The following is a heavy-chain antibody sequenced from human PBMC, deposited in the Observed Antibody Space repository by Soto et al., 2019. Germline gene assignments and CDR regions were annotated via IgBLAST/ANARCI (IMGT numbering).Heavy chain of an antibody. J-gene: IGHJ4*02. D-gene: IGHD3-9*01. CDR3: ANEHDMLTCYDYY. CDR2: ISGSGGST. Sequence: GSLRLSCAASGFTFSSYAMSWVRQAPGKGLEWVSAISGSGGSTYYADTVKGRFTISRDNSKNTLDLQMNSLRAEDTAVYYCANEHDMLTCYDYYWGQGTLVTVSP. V-gene: IGHV3-23*01. CDR1: GFTFSSYA.